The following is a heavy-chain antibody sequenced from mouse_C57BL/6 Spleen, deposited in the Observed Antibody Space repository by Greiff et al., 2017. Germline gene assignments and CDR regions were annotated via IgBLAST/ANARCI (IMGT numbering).Heavy chain of an antibody. J-gene: IGHJ1*03. CDR2: INPSSGSI. CDR1: GYTFTSYT. CDR3: ARARITTGDGDFDV. Sequence: QVQLQQSGADLARPGASVKMSCKASGYTFTSYTMHWVQQRPGQGLEWIGYINPSSGSIKYNQKFKDKATLTADKSSSTAYMQLSSLTSEDSAVYNCARARITTGDGDFDVWGTGTTVTVAS. D-gene: IGHD1-1*01. V-gene: IGHV1-4*01.